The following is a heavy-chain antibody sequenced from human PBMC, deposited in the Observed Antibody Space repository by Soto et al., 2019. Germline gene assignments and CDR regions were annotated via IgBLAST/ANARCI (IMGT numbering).Heavy chain of an antibody. J-gene: IGHJ5*01. CDR2: IYYNRRT. V-gene: IGHV4-59*13. CDR3: ATGGTKFGVVRNHWFYP. Sequence: SLTCSVSGVSISGFYWSWIRQSPGQGLEWIGYIYYNRRTTYNHSLRSRVSISADMSKNQFFLNLTSVTAGDTAVYYCATGGTKFGVVRNHWFYPSGTGKLVTNSS. D-gene: IGHD3-3*01. CDR1: GVSISGFY.